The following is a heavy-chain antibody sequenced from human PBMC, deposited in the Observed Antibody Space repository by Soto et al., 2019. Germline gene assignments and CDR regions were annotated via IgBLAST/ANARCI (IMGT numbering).Heavy chain of an antibody. J-gene: IGHJ4*02. V-gene: IGHV4-59*01. CDR1: GGSMSSNY. D-gene: IGHD5-12*01. Sequence: SETLSLTCAVSGGSMSSNYWSWIRQAPGKGLEWIGNIHYNGNTKYSPSLKSRVTMSVDTSKNHFSLRLISVTAADTAIYFCAREGNLGRWLQPLDFWGQGTLVTVSS. CDR2: IHYNGNT. CDR3: AREGNLGRWLQPLDF.